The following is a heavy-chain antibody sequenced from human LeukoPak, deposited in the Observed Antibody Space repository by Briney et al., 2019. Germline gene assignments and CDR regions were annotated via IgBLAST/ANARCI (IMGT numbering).Heavy chain of an antibody. D-gene: IGHD1-26*01. CDR3: AKDIYPWELGRAFDI. J-gene: IGHJ3*02. CDR1: GFTFSSYS. V-gene: IGHV3-21*04. CDR2: ISSSSSYI. Sequence: GGSLRLSCAASGFTFSSYSMNWVRQAPGKGLEWVSPISSSSSYIYYADSVKGRFTISRDNAKNSLYLQMNSLRAEDTALYYCAKDIYPWELGRAFDIWGQGTMVTVSS.